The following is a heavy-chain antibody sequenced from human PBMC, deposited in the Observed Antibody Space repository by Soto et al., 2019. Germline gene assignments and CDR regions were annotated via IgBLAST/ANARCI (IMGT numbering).Heavy chain of an antibody. CDR2: IIPIFGTA. V-gene: IGHV1-69*01. D-gene: IGHD2-8*01. Sequence: QVQLVQSGAEVKKPGSSVKVSCKASGGTFSSYAISWVRQAPGQGLEWMGGIIPIFGTANYAQKFQGRVTITADESTSTAYMELSSLRSEDTAVYYCASSKKGYCTKGVCYGPFDYWGQGTLVTVSS. J-gene: IGHJ4*02. CDR3: ASSKKGYCTKGVCYGPFDY. CDR1: GGTFSSYA.